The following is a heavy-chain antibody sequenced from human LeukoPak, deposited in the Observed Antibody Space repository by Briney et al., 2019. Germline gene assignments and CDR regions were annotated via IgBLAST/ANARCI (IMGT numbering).Heavy chain of an antibody. CDR1: GVSISSYY. D-gene: IGHD3-10*01. V-gene: IGHV4-4*09. J-gene: IGHJ4*02. Sequence: PSETLSLTCTVSGVSISSYYWSWIRQPPGKGLEWIGYIYTSGSTNHNPSLKSRVTISVDTSKNQFSLKLSSVTAEDTAVYYCARDLGYSDYWGQGTLVTVSS. CDR3: ARDLGYSDY. CDR2: IYTSGST.